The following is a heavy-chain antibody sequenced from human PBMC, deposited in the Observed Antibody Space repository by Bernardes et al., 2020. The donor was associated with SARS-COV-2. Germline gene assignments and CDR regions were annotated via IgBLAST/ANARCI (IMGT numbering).Heavy chain of an antibody. CDR1: GGSVSSGSYY. CDR3: ARQVDTSLDWYFDV. Sequence: ETLSLTCTVSGGSVSSGSYYWVWIRQPPGKGLEWIGSIYYSGSTHYNPSLKSRVTISVDTSKNQFSLRLRSVTAADTAVYYCARQVDTSLDWYFDVWGRGTLVTVSS. D-gene: IGHD5-18*01. CDR2: IYYSGST. V-gene: IGHV4-39*01. J-gene: IGHJ2*01.